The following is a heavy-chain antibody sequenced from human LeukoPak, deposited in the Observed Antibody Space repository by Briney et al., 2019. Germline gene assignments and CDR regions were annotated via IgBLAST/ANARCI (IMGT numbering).Heavy chain of an antibody. CDR1: GGSFSGYY. J-gene: IGHJ6*02. CDR2: INHSGST. CDR3: ARVRVLRYFDWPDIKAYYYYYGMDV. V-gene: IGHV4-34*01. D-gene: IGHD3-9*01. Sequence: SETLSLTCAVYGGSFSGYYWSWIRQPPGKGLEWIGEINHSGSTNYNPSLKSRVTISVDTSKNQFSLKLSSVTAADTAVYYCARVRVLRYFDWPDIKAYYYYYGMDVWGQGTTVTVSS.